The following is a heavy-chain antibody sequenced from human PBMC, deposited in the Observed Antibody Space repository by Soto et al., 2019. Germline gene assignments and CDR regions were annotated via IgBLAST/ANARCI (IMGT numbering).Heavy chain of an antibody. CDR1: GGSISNYY. V-gene: IGHV4-59*01. J-gene: IGHJ4*02. CDR3: AGDRGDDGFDY. CDR2: IYYTGST. D-gene: IGHD3-10*01. Sequence: PSETLSLTCTVSGGSISNYYWSWLRQPPGKGLEWIGYIYYTGSTNYNPSLKSRVTMSVDTSKNQFSLKLTSVTAADTAVYYCAGDRGDDGFDYWGQGTLVTVSS.